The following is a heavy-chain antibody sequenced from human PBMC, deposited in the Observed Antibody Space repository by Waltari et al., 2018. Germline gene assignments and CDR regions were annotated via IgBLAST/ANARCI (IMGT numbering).Heavy chain of an antibody. Sequence: QVQLQESGPGLVKPSETLSLTCAVSGYSISSGYYWGWIRQPPGKGMEWIGSIYHSGSTYYTPSLKGRVTISVDTSKNQCSLKLSSVTAADTAVYYCARRGFGGSYASYYWGQGTLVTVSS. CDR1: GYSISSGYY. CDR2: IYHSGST. CDR3: ARRGFGGSYASYY. D-gene: IGHD1-26*01. V-gene: IGHV4-38-2*01. J-gene: IGHJ4*02.